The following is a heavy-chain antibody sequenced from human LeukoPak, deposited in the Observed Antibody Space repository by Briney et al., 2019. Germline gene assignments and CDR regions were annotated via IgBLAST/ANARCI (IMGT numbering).Heavy chain of an antibody. CDR1: GFTFTSSA. CDR2: IVVGSGNT. CDR3: ALLWFGGLLGYYGMDV. V-gene: IGHV1-58*01. Sequence: ASVKVSCKASGFTFTSSAVQWVRQARGQRLEWIGWIVVGSGNTNYAQKFQERVTITRDMSTSTAYMELSSLRSEDTAVYYCALLWFGGLLGYYGMDVWGQGTTVTVSS. D-gene: IGHD3-10*01. J-gene: IGHJ6*02.